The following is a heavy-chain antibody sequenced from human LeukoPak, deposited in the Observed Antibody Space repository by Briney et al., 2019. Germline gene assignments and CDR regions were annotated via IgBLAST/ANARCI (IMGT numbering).Heavy chain of an antibody. Sequence: PGGSPRLSCAASGFSISDYSMHWVRQVPGKGLVWVSRIRSDGTTTDYGDSVKGRFTTSRDNAKNILYLQMNSLTAEDTALYYCARAHRNGASFFAFWGQGTLVTVSS. CDR3: ARAHRNGASFFAF. CDR1: GFSISDYS. D-gene: IGHD3-10*01. V-gene: IGHV3-74*01. J-gene: IGHJ4*02. CDR2: IRSDGTTT.